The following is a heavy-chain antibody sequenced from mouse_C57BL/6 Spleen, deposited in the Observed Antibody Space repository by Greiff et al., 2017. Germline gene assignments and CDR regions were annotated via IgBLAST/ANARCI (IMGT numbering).Heavy chain of an antibody. CDR3: ARMLGYSSYYYAMDY. Sequence: QVQLKESGPGLVAPSQSLSITCTVSGFSLTSYAISWVRQPPGKGLEWLGVIRNGGGTNYNSARKSRLSISKDNSKSQVFLKMNSLQTDDTARYYCARMLGYSSYYYAMDYWGQGTSVTVSS. V-gene: IGHV2-9-1*01. CDR2: IRNGGGT. J-gene: IGHJ4*01. D-gene: IGHD2-3*01. CDR1: GFSLTSYA.